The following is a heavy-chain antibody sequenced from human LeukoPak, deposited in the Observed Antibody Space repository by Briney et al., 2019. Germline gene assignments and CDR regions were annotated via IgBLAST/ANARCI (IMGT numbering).Heavy chain of an antibody. D-gene: IGHD4-17*01. J-gene: IGHJ4*02. CDR2: IKQDGSEK. CDR3: ARDKSYGDSEDY. Sequence: PGGSLRLSCAASGFTFSNYWMSWVRQAPGKGPEWVANIKQDGSEKYFVDSVKGRFTISRDNAKNSLFLQTNSLRVEDTAVYYCARDKSYGDSEDYWGQGTLVTVSS. CDR1: GFTFSNYW. V-gene: IGHV3-7*05.